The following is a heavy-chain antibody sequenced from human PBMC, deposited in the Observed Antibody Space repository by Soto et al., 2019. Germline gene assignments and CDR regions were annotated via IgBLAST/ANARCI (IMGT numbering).Heavy chain of an antibody. V-gene: IGHV3-23*01. J-gene: IGHJ4*02. CDR1: GFTFSSYG. Sequence: EVQLLESGGGLVQPGGSLRLSCAASGFTFSSYGMSWVRQAPGKGLEWVSAISSSGGSAYYADSVKGRFTISRDNSKNTLYLQMNSLRAEYTAVYYCARGATSPSYWGQGTLVTVSS. CDR2: ISSSGGSA. CDR3: ARGATSPSY.